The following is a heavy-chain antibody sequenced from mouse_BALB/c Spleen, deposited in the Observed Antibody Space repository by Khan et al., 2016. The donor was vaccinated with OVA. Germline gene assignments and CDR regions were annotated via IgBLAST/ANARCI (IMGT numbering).Heavy chain of an antibody. CDR1: GYTFTSYT. CDR2: INPSSDYT. D-gene: IGHD3-2*01. V-gene: IGHV1-4*01. Sequence: QVQLKQSGAELARPGDSVKMSCKASGYTFTSYTMHWVKQRPGQGPEWIGYINPSSDYTNYNQNFKDKATLTADKSSSTAYMQLSSLTSEDSAVYYCASRPLGPYFDYWGQGTTLTVSS. CDR3: ASRPLGPYFDY. J-gene: IGHJ2*01.